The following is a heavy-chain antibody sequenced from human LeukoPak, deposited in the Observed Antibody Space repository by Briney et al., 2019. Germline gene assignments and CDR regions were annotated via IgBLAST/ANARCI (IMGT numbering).Heavy chain of an antibody. D-gene: IGHD3-22*01. CDR1: GYTFTSYD. V-gene: IGHV1-8*01. Sequence: ASVKVSCKASGYTFTSYDINWVRQATGQGLEWMGWMNPNSGNTGYAQKFQGRVTMTRNTSMSTAYMELSSLRSEDTAVYYCARESGYYDSSGYYSLDDAFDIWAKGQWSPSLQ. CDR2: MNPNSGNT. CDR3: ARESGYYDSSGYYSLDDAFDI. J-gene: IGHJ3*02.